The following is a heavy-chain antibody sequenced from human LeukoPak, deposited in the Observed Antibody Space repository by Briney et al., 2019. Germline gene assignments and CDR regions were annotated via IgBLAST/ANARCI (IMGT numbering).Heavy chain of an antibody. D-gene: IGHD3-22*01. Sequence: GGSLRLSCAASGFTFSSYAMSWVHQAPGKGLEWVSAISGSGGSTYYADSVKGRFTISRDNSKNTLYLQMNSLRAEDTAVYYCARDLVSLYDSSGYYYYYYMDVWGKGTTVTVSS. J-gene: IGHJ6*03. CDR3: ARDLVSLYDSSGYYYYYYMDV. CDR2: ISGSGGST. V-gene: IGHV3-23*01. CDR1: GFTFSSYA.